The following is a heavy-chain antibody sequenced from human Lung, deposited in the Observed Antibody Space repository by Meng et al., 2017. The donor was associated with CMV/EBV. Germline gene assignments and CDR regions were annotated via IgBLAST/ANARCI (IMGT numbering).Heavy chain of an antibody. D-gene: IGHD6-19*01. J-gene: IGHJ4*02. V-gene: IGHV4-4*02. Sequence: QMHVQELGPGLVKPSGTLSLTCAVSGVSFSISTVWSWVRQPPGKGLEWIGEIYHSGGTNYNPSLRGRVTISLDKSKNQFSLTLRSVTAADTAVYYCARDPYATGWAGWGQGTLVTVSS. CDR1: GVSFSISTV. CDR3: ARDPYATGWAG. CDR2: IYHSGGT.